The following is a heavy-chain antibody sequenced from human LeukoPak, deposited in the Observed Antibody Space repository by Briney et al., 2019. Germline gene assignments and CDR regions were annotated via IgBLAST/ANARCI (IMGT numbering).Heavy chain of an antibody. CDR1: GGSFSGYY. J-gene: IGHJ4*02. V-gene: IGHV4-34*01. CDR2: INHSGST. Sequence: SETLSLTCAVYGGSFSGYYWSWIRQPPGKGLEWIGEINHSGSTNYNPSPKSRVTISVDTSKNQFSLKLSSVTAADTAVYYCARGRIVVVPAAMRYFDYWGQGTLVTVSS. CDR3: ARGRIVVVPAAMRYFDY. D-gene: IGHD2-2*01.